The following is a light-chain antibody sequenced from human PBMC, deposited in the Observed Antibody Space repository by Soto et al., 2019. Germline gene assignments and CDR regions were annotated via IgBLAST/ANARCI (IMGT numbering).Light chain of an antibody. CDR1: QSVSSN. J-gene: IGKJ4*01. CDR3: QQYSAWPLT. V-gene: IGKV3-15*01. CDR2: GVS. Sequence: EVVMTQSPATLSVSPGERATLSCRASQSVSSNFLAWYQQNPGQAPRLLIYGVSIRATGIPARFSGSGSGTEFTLTISSLQSEDFAVYYCQQYSAWPLTFGGGTKVEI.